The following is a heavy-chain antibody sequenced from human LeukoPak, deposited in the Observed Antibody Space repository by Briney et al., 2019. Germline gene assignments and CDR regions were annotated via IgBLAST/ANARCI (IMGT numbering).Heavy chain of an antibody. V-gene: IGHV1-2*02. D-gene: IGHD2-15*01. CDR2: INPHSGGT. CDR1: GYTFTGYY. CDR3: ARGYCSGGSRLDY. J-gene: IGHJ4*02. Sequence: ASVKVSCKASGYTFTGYYMHWVRLAPGQGLEWMGWINPHSGGTKYAQKFQDRVTMTRDTSISTAYMEVSRLRSDDTAVYYCARGYCSGGSRLDYWGQGTLVTVSS.